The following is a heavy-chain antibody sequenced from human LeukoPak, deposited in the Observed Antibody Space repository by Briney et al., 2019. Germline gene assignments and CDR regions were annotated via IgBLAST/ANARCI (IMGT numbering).Heavy chain of an antibody. Sequence: SETPSLTCTVSGGSISSYYWSWIRQPAGKGLEWIGRIYSSGSTNYSPSLKSRVNMSVDTSSNQLSLKLNSVSAADTAMYYCARHGLLWVGADAFDIWGQGTMVTVSA. V-gene: IGHV4-4*07. CDR2: IYSSGST. D-gene: IGHD3-10*01. CDR1: GGSISSYY. CDR3: ARHGLLWVGADAFDI. J-gene: IGHJ3*02.